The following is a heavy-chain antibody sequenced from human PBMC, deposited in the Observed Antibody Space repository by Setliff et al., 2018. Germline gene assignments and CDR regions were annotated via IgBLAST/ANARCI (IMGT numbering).Heavy chain of an antibody. CDR2: INNYNMNT. Sequence: GASVKVSCKASGYTFTNYGINWVRQAPGQGLEWMGWINNYNMNTNYPQKFLGRVTLTTDTSARTAYMELRSLSSDDTAVYYCSRLVRFCIRTSCQRLSGGDFWGQGTLVTVSS. CDR1: GYTFTNYG. J-gene: IGHJ4*02. D-gene: IGHD2-2*01. CDR3: SRLVRFCIRTSCQRLSGGDF. V-gene: IGHV1-18*01.